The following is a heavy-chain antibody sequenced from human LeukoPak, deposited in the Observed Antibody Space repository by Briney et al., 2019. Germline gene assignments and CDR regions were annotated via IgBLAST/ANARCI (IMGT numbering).Heavy chain of an antibody. Sequence: PSQTLSLTCTVSGGSISSGSYYWSWIRQPAGKGLEWIVHIYTSGSTSYNPSLKSRVAISIDTFKNQFSLKLSSVTAPDTAVYYCAREGQQLVPPFDSWGQGTLVTVSS. CDR1: GGSISSGSYY. CDR2: IYTSGST. V-gene: IGHV4-61*09. CDR3: AREGQQLVPPFDS. J-gene: IGHJ4*02. D-gene: IGHD6-13*01.